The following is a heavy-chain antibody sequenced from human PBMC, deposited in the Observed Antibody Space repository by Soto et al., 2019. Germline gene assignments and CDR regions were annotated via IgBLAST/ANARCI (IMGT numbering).Heavy chain of an antibody. CDR3: AKEMYYDFWRINDY. V-gene: IGHV3-30*18. CDR1: GFTFSSYG. D-gene: IGHD3-3*01. CDR2: ISYDGSNK. Sequence: QVQLVESGGGVVQPGRSLRLSCAASGFTFSSYGMHWVRQAPGKGLEWVAVISYDGSNKYYADSVKGRFTISRDNSKNTLYLQMNSLRAEDTAVYYCAKEMYYDFWRINDYWGQGTLVTVSS. J-gene: IGHJ4*02.